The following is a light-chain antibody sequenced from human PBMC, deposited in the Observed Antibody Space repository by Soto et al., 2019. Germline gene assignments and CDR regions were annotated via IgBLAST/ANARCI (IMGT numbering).Light chain of an antibody. CDR3: QQYGSSSWT. V-gene: IGKV3-20*01. CDR1: PSVSSTY. CDR2: AAS. J-gene: IGKJ1*01. Sequence: EIVLTQSPGTLSSSPGERATLSCRASPSVSSTYLAWYQQKPGQAPRLLISAASNRATGIPDRFSGSGSGTDFALTISRLEPEDFAVYYCQQYGSSSWTFGQGTRVEI.